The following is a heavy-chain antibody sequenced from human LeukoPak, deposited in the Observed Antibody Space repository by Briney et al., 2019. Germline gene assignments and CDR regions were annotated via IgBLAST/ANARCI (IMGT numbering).Heavy chain of an antibody. V-gene: IGHV4-34*01. D-gene: IGHD3-22*01. Sequence: SETLSLTCAVYGGSFSGYYWSWIRQPPGKGLEWIGEINHSGSTNYNPSLKSRVTISVDTSKNQFSLKLSSVTAADTAVYYCARAGNSSGYFFYLDYWGQGTLVSVSS. CDR1: GGSFSGYY. CDR2: INHSGST. J-gene: IGHJ4*02. CDR3: ARAGNSSGYFFYLDY.